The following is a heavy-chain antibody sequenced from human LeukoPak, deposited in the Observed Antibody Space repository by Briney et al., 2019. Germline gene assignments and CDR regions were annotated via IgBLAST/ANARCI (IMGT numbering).Heavy chain of an antibody. J-gene: IGHJ6*02. D-gene: IGHD5-18*01. V-gene: IGHV3-53*01. CDR1: GFTVSSNY. CDR2: IYSGGST. Sequence: GGSLRLSCSASGFTVSSNYMSWVRQAPGKGLEWVSVIYSGGSTYYADSVKGRFTISRDNSKNTLYLQMNSLRAEDTAVYYCARTDTAMVYYYGMDVWGQGTTVTVSS. CDR3: ARTDTAMVYYYGMDV.